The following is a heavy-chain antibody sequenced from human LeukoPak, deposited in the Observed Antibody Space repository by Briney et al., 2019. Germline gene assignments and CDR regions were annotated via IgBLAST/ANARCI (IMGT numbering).Heavy chain of an antibody. CDR2: IYHSGST. J-gene: IGHJ4*02. D-gene: IGHD6-6*01. CDR3: ARVDPSIAARIPDY. Sequence: KPSETLSLTCAVSGGSISSGGYSWSWIRQPPGKGLEWIGYIYHSGSTYYNPSLKSRVTISVDRSKNQFSLKLSPVTAADTAVYYCARVDPSIAARIPDYWGQGTLVTVSS. CDR1: GGSISSGGYS. V-gene: IGHV4-30-2*01.